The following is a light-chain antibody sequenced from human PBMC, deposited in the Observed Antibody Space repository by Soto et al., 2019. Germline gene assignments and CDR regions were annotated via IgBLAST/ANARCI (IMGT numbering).Light chain of an antibody. Sequence: QSVLTQPPSASGTPGQRVTISCSGSSSNIGSNYVYRYQQLPGTAPKLLIYRNNQRPSGVPDRFSGSKSGTSVSLAISGLRSEDEADYYCAAWDDSLSARYVFGTGTKVTVL. CDR1: SSNIGSNY. V-gene: IGLV1-47*01. CDR3: AAWDDSLSARYV. J-gene: IGLJ1*01. CDR2: RNN.